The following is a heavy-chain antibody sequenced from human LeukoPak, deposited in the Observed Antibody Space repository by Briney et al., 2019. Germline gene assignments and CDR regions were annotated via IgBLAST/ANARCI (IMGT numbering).Heavy chain of an antibody. Sequence: PGRSLRLSCTASGFTFGDYAVSWVRQAPGKGLEWVGFIRSKAYGGTTEYAASVKGRFTISRDDSKSIAYLQMNSLKTEDTAVYYCTRGTSCGVWGQGTTVTVSS. J-gene: IGHJ6*02. D-gene: IGHD2-2*01. CDR2: IRSKAYGGTT. CDR1: GFTFGDYA. CDR3: TRGTSCGV. V-gene: IGHV3-49*04.